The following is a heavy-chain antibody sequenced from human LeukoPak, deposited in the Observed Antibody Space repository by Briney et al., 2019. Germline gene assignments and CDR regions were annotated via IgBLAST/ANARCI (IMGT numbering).Heavy chain of an antibody. CDR1: GFSLSTSGVG. CDR3: AYSPVYYYDSSGYYYDY. J-gene: IGHJ4*02. D-gene: IGHD3-22*01. Sequence: SGPTLVKPTQTLTLTCTFSGFSLSTSGVGVGWIRQPPGKALEWLALIYWDDDKRYSPSLKSRLTITKDTSKNQVVLTMTNLDPVDTATYYCAYSPVYYYDSSGYYYDYWGQGTLVTVSS. V-gene: IGHV2-5*02. CDR2: IYWDDDK.